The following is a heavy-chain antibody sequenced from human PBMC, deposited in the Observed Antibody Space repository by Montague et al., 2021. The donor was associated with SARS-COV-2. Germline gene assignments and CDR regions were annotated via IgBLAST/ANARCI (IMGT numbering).Heavy chain of an antibody. CDR3: ARHLAISGPAAVSDY. D-gene: IGHD2-2*01. CDR1: GGSFSNHY. J-gene: IGHJ4*02. V-gene: IGHV4-34*01. CDR2: SNESGST. Sequence: SETLSLTCAVYGGSFSNHYWSWIRQSPGKGLEWIGESNESGSTNYNPSLKSRVTISVDTSKNQFSLRLSSVTAADTAIYYCARHLAISGPAAVSDYWGQGTLVTVSS.